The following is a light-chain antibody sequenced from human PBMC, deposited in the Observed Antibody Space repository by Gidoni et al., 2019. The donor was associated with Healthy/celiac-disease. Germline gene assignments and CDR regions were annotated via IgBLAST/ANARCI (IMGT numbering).Light chain of an antibody. V-gene: IGLV2-8*01. Sequence: QSALTQPPSASGSPGPSVTISCTGTSSDVGGYTYVSWYQQHPSKSPKLMIYEVSKRPTGVPDRFSGSKSGNTASLTVSGLQAEDEAYYYCSSYAGSNNVVFGGXTKLTAL. J-gene: IGLJ2*01. CDR1: SSDVGGYTY. CDR2: EVS. CDR3: SSYAGSNNVV.